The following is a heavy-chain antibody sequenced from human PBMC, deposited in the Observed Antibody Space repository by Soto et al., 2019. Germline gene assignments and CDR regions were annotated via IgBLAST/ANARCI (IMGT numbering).Heavy chain of an antibody. V-gene: IGHV3-7*01. CDR2: IHGDGGKI. J-gene: IGHJ4*02. Sequence: ETLSLTCIVSGGSFNGYYWNWIRQAPGKGLEWVANIHGDGGKIYYVDSVKGRFTISRDNAKRSLYLQMKSLRAEDTAVYYCARDFYGGYTYGPGDYWGQGALVTVSS. CDR1: GGSFNGYY. D-gene: IGHD5-18*01. CDR3: ARDFYGGYTYGPGDY.